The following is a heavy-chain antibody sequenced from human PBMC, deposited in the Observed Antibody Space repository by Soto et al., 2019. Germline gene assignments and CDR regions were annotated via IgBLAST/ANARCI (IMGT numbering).Heavy chain of an antibody. D-gene: IGHD2-2*01. V-gene: IGHV5-51*01. Sequence: EVQLVQSGAEVKKPGESLKISCKGSGYSFTSYWIGWVRQMPGKGLEWMGIIYPGDSDTRYSPSFQGQVTISADKSISTAYLQWSSLKASDTAMYYCARLGPWDIVVVPAAMPPWFDPWGQGTLVTVSS. J-gene: IGHJ5*02. CDR1: GYSFTSYW. CDR3: ARLGPWDIVVVPAAMPPWFDP. CDR2: IYPGDSDT.